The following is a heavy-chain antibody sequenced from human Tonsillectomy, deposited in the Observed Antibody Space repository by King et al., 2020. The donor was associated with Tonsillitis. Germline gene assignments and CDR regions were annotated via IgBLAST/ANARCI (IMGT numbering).Heavy chain of an antibody. J-gene: IGHJ2*01. V-gene: IGHV5-51*01. D-gene: IGHD3-3*01. CDR1: GYTFTNYW. CDR3: AGRVVTSDWVRHWYFDL. Sequence: QLVQSGAEVKKPGESLKISCKGSGYTFTNYWIGWVRQMPGKGLEWMAIIHPADSDARYSQSFEGLVTISADKSVNTAYLHLSSLKASDSAMYYCAGRVVTSDWVRHWYFDLWGRGTMVTVSS. CDR2: IHPADSDA.